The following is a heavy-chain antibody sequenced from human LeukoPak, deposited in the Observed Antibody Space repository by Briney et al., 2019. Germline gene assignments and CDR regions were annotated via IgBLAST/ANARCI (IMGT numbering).Heavy chain of an antibody. CDR3: ASTFGFPKYQLLYQDYSDY. CDR1: GGTFSSYA. D-gene: IGHD2-2*02. V-gene: IGHV1-69*01. CDR2: IIPIFGTA. Sequence: SVKVSCKASGGTFSSYAISWVRQAPGQGLEWMGGIIPIFGTANYAQKFQGRVTITADESKSTAYMELSSLRSEDTAVYYCASTFGFPKYQLLYQDYSDYWGQGTLVTVSS. J-gene: IGHJ4*02.